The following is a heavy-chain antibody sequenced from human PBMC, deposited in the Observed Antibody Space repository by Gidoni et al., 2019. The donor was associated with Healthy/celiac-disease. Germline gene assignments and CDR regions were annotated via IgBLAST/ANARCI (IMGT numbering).Heavy chain of an antibody. CDR2: IWYDGSNK. CDR1: GFNFSSYG. CDR3: ARADESSVVVVAAIYYYGMDV. D-gene: IGHD2-15*01. J-gene: IGHJ6*02. V-gene: IGHV3-33*01. Sequence: QVQLVESGGGVVQPGRSLRLSCAASGFNFSSYGMHWVRQAPGKGLEWVAVIWYDGSNKYYADSVKGRFTISRDNSKNTLYLQMNSLRAEDTAVYYCARADESSVVVVAAIYYYGMDVWGQGTTVTVSS.